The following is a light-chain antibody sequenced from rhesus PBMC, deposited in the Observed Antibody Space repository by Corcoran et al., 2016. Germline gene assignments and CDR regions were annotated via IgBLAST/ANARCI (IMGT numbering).Light chain of an antibody. CDR3: LQYNSDPWT. CDR1: QGISIY. CDR2: KAS. J-gene: IGKJ1*01. Sequence: DIQMTQSPSSLSASVGDRVTITCRASQGISIYLSWYQQKTGKSPKPLIYKASSLESGVPSRFRGGGSWTDFTLTINSLQPEDFATYYCLQYNSDPWTFGQGTKVEIK. V-gene: IGKV1-43*02.